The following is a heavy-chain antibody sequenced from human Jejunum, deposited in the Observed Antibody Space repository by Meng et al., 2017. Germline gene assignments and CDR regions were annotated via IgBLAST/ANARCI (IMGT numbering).Heavy chain of an antibody. V-gene: IGHV4-39*07. CDR1: GGSISSGDYH. CDR2: IYYSGTS. J-gene: IGHJ6*02. D-gene: IGHD3-10*02. Sequence: GSLRLSCTVAGGSISSGDYHWGWIRQPPGKGLEWTGSIYYSGTSFYSPSLKSRLTISIDTSKNQFSLKLTSVTAADTAVYCCARVSVRGFYGIDVWGQGTTVTVSS. CDR3: ARVSVRGFYGIDV.